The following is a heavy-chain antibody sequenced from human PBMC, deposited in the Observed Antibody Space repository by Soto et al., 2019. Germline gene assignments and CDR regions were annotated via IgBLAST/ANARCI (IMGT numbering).Heavy chain of an antibody. CDR1: GGTFSSYA. Sequence: SVKVSCKASGGTFSSYAISWVRQAPGQGLEWMGGIIPIFGTANYAQKFQGGVTITADESTSTAYMELSSLRSEDTAVYYCARIDSSSLNGMDVWGQGTTVTVSS. CDR2: IIPIFGTA. D-gene: IGHD6-6*01. J-gene: IGHJ6*02. CDR3: ARIDSSSLNGMDV. V-gene: IGHV1-69*13.